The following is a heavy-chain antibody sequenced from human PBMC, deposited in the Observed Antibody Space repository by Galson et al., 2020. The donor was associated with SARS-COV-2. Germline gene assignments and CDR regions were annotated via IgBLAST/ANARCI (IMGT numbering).Heavy chain of an antibody. CDR2: ISYDGSNT. D-gene: IGHD4-17*01. CDR1: GLNFKSYA. V-gene: IGHV3-30*04. Sequence: GESLKTPCAASGLNFKSYALHWVRQAPGKGLEWVADISYDGSNTYYADPVKGRFTISRDNYKNTRYLQMNSLRAEDTAVYYCARETVTKVDSAFDIWGQGTMVTVSS. CDR3: ARETVTKVDSAFDI. J-gene: IGHJ3*02.